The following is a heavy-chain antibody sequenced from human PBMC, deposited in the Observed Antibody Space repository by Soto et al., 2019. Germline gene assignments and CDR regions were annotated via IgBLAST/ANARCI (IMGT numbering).Heavy chain of an antibody. CDR1: GGPISNDY. V-gene: IGHV4-59*08. CDR3: ARHARGYASGSFDP. Sequence: PSETLSLTCSVSGGPISNDYWNWIRQPPGKGLEWIGNIYYSGSTNYNPSLKSRVTISVDTSRNQFSLKLSSVTAADTAVYYCARHARGYASGSFDPWGQGTLVTGSS. D-gene: IGHD5-12*01. CDR2: IYYSGST. J-gene: IGHJ5*02.